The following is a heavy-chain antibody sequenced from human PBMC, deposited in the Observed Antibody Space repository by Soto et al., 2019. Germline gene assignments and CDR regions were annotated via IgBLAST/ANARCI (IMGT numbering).Heavy chain of an antibody. CDR1: GGTFSSYA. Sequence: SVKVSCKASGGTFSSYAISWVRQAPGQGLEWMGGIIPIFGTANYAQKFQGRVTITADESTSTAYMELSSLRSEDTAVYYCARVGLFSSGWYNDYFDYWGQGTLVTVSS. V-gene: IGHV1-69*13. D-gene: IGHD6-19*01. J-gene: IGHJ4*02. CDR2: IIPIFGTA. CDR3: ARVGLFSSGWYNDYFDY.